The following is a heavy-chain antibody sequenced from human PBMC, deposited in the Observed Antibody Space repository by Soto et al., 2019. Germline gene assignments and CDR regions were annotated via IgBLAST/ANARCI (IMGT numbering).Heavy chain of an antibody. D-gene: IGHD3-3*01. CDR2: ISYDGSNK. Sequence: GGSLRLSCAASGFPFNNYGMHLVRQSPGKGLEWVAVISYDGSNKYYADSVKGRFTISRDNSRNTLYLQMNSLRAEDTAVYYCAKVGPATNDFKVYGMDVWGQGTKVNVS. J-gene: IGHJ6*02. CDR1: GFPFNNYG. V-gene: IGHV3-30*18. CDR3: AKVGPATNDFKVYGMDV.